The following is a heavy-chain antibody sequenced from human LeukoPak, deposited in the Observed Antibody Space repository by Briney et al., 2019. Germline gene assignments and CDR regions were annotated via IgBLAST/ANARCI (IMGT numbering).Heavy chain of an antibody. J-gene: IGHJ6*02. CDR2: LGGLSESV. CDR1: GFIFSNYA. CDR3: ARRWLGDPYGMDV. V-gene: IGHV3-23*01. D-gene: IGHD3-10*01. Sequence: GGSLRLSRAASGFIFSNYAMTWVRQAPGKGLEWVSILGGLSESVYYPDSVKGRFTVSRDNSKDTLYLEINSLRGEDTATYYCARRWLGDPYGMDVWGQGTTVTVSS.